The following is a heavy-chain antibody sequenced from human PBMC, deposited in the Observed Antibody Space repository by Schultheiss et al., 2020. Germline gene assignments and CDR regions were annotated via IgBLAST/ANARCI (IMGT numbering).Heavy chain of an antibody. V-gene: IGHV3-53*01. CDR2: IYSGGST. D-gene: IGHD1-26*01. Sequence: CGSLRLSCAASGLTVSSNYMSWVRQAPGKGLEWVSVIYSGGSTYYADSVKGRFTISRDNAKNSLYLQMNSLRAEDTAVYYCAEGGWGATLHWGQGTLVTVSS. CDR1: GLTVSSNY. CDR3: AEGGWGATLH. J-gene: IGHJ4*02.